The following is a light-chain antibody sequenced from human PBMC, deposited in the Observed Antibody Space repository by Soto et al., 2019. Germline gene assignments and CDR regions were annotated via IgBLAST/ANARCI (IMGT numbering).Light chain of an antibody. Sequence: QSVLTQPPSASGTPGQRVTISCSGSSSNIGSTTGNWYQQLPGTAPKPLIYSNSQRPSGVPDRFSGYKSGTSASLAIRGIQSEEEADYYCAVWDDSLNGYVFGTGTKVTVL. V-gene: IGLV1-44*01. CDR3: AVWDDSLNGYV. J-gene: IGLJ1*01. CDR1: SSNIGSTT. CDR2: SNS.